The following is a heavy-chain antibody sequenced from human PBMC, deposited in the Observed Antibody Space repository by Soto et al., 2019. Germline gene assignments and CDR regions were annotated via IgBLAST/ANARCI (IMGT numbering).Heavy chain of an antibody. D-gene: IGHD3-16*01. Sequence: QSGGSLRLSCAASGFTFNTYAMSWVRQAPGQGLEWVSAISGSGFSTYYADSVKGRFSISSDSSKNTLFLQMNSLRADDTAVYFCATFTFGRPFDTWGQGTMVT. V-gene: IGHV3-23*01. J-gene: IGHJ3*02. CDR2: ISGSGFST. CDR3: ATFTFGRPFDT. CDR1: GFTFNTYA.